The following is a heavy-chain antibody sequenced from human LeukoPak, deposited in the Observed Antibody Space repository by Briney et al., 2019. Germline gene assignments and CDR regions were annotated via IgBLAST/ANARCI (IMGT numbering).Heavy chain of an antibody. CDR3: ARDFVRGVGPLDYFDY. CDR1: GYTFTSYA. V-gene: IGHV7-4-1*02. D-gene: IGHD3-10*01. Sequence: ASVKVSCKASGYTFTSYAMNWVRQAPGQGLEWMGWINTNTGNPTCAQGFTGRFVFSLDTSVSTAYLQISSLEAEDTAVYYCARDFVRGVGPLDYFDYWGQGTLVTVSS. J-gene: IGHJ4*02. CDR2: INTNTGNP.